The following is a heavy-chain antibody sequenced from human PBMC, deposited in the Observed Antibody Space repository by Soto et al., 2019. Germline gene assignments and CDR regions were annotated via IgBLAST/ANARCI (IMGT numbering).Heavy chain of an antibody. V-gene: IGHV1-18*01. CDR1: GYTFTSYG. J-gene: IGHJ4*02. Sequence: ASVKVSCKASGYTFTSYGISWVRQAPGQGLEWMGWISAYNGNTKYSQKFQGRVTITRDTSASTAYMELSSLRSEDTAVYYCAREGFDYWGQETLVTVSS. CDR2: ISAYNGNT. CDR3: AREGFDY.